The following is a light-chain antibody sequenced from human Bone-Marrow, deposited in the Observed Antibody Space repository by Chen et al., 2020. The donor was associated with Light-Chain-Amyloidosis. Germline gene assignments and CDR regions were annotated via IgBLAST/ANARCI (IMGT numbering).Light chain of an antibody. CDR2: GAS. Sequence: EIVMTQSPASLSVSPGERATLSCRASQSVSSNLAWYQQTPGQAPRLLIDGASTSATGIPVRFSGSGSGTEFTLTISCLQLYDFAVYYWQQYTNWPPGYTVGQGTKLEIK. CDR1: QSVSSN. V-gene: IGKV3-15*01. J-gene: IGKJ2*01. CDR3: QQYTNWPPGYT.